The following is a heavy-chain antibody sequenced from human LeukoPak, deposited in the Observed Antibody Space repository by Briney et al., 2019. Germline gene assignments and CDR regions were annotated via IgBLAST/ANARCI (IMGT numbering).Heavy chain of an antibody. D-gene: IGHD3-22*01. CDR3: ARAGEYYYDSSGYNSPQV. J-gene: IGHJ4*02. CDR2: MNPNSGNT. V-gene: IGHV1-8*01. CDR1: GYTFTSYD. Sequence: GASVKVSRKASGYTFTSYDINWVRQATGQGLEWMGWMNPNSGNTGYAQKFQGRVTMTRNTSISTAYMELSSLRSEDTAVYYCARAGEYYYDSSGYNSPQVWGQGTLVTVSS.